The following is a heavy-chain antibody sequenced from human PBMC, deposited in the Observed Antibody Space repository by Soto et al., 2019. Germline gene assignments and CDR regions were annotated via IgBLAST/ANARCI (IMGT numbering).Heavy chain of an antibody. Sequence: QVQLVQSGTEVKKPGSSVKVSCKASGGTFSTLAVSWVRQAPGQGLEWMGGIIPIFGRPVYAQKFQGRVIITADESTSIVYMELSSLSSEDTAVYYCARAPYEDYAVPEPNYFDSWGQGTLVTVSS. J-gene: IGHJ4*02. D-gene: IGHD4-17*01. CDR2: IIPIFGRP. CDR1: GGTFSTLA. V-gene: IGHV1-69*01. CDR3: ARAPYEDYAVPEPNYFDS.